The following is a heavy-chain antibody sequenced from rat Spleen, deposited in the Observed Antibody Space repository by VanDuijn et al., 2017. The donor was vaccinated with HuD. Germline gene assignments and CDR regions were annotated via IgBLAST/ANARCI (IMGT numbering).Heavy chain of an antibody. CDR3: ARDHYDSRGYVMDA. Sequence: QVQLKESGPGLVQSSQTLSLTCPVAGFSLTSYNVHWVRQPPGKGLEWMGVIWNVGGTRYNSALNSRLSISKDTSKSQVFLKMNSLQTEDTATYYCARDHYDSRGYVMDAWGQGASVTVSS. J-gene: IGHJ4*01. CDR1: GFSLTSYN. V-gene: IGHV2-41*01. D-gene: IGHD1-12*01. CDR2: IWNVGGT.